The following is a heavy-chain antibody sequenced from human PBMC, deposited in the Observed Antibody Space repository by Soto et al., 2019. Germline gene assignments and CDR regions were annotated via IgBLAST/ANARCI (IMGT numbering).Heavy chain of an antibody. CDR2: IYYGGST. CDR3: ARHSLLRTDGVLSVVYRANWFDP. D-gene: IGHD2-8*01. Sequence: PSETLSLTCTVSGGSISSSDYHWGWIPQPPGKGLEWIGSIYYGGSTHYTPSLNSRVTIFVDTSKYQLSLKLRSVTAAATAVYCCARHSLLRTDGVLSVVYRANWFDPWGQGTLVTVSS. V-gene: IGHV4-39*01. J-gene: IGHJ5*02. CDR1: GGSISSSDYH.